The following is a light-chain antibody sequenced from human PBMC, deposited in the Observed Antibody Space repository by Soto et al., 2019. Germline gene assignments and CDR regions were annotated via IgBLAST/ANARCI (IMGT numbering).Light chain of an antibody. V-gene: IGKV1-39*01. CDR2: AAS. CDR3: QQSYDTPLS. CDR1: QTISRN. J-gene: IGKJ4*01. Sequence: DIQMTQSPVSLSASVGDRVTITCRASQTISRNLNWYQQKPGQAPKLLIFAASSLQSGVPLRFSGSGSGTDFTVTISSLQPEDFATYYCQQSYDTPLSVGGGTKVEIK.